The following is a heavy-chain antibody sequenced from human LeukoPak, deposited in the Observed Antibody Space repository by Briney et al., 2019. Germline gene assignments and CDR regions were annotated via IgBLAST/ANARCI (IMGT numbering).Heavy chain of an antibody. CDR1: GFTFSSYA. D-gene: IGHD6-6*01. V-gene: IGHV3-23*01. CDR3: AKVTGRPEPWYGMDV. Sequence: PGGSLRLSCAASGFTFSSYAMSWVRQAPGKGLEWVSAISSSGGSTYYADSVKGRFTISRDNSKNTLYLQMNSLRAEDTAVYYCAKVTGRPEPWYGMDVWGQGTTVTVSS. CDR2: ISSSGGST. J-gene: IGHJ6*02.